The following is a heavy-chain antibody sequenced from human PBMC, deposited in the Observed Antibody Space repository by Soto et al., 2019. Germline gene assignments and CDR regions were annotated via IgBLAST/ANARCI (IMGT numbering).Heavy chain of an antibody. Sequence: GYVRSVGFGWRRIIKNKRKGLEWIGYIYYSGSTYYNPSLKSRVAISVDTSKNQFSLKLSSVTAADTAVYYCARSFKRLLSYYSYMAVWGKGTTVTVSS. CDR2: IYYSGST. CDR3: ARSFKRLLSYYSYMAV. CDR1: GYVRSVGFG. D-gene: IGHD2-2*01. V-gene: IGHV4-31*02. J-gene: IGHJ6*03.